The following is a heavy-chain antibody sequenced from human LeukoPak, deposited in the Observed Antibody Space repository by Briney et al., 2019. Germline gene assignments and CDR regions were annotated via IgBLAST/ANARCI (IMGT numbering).Heavy chain of an antibody. CDR3: ARGGIAAAGKSGGWYRYYYGMDV. V-gene: IGHV3-30-3*01. J-gene: IGHJ6*02. Sequence: GGSLRLSCAASGFTFSSYAMHWVRQAPGKGLEWVAVISYDGSNKYYADSVKGRFTISRDNSKNTLYLQMNSLRAEDTAVYYCARGGIAAAGKSGGWYRYYYGMDVWGQGTTVTVSS. CDR2: ISYDGSNK. D-gene: IGHD6-13*01. CDR1: GFTFSSYA.